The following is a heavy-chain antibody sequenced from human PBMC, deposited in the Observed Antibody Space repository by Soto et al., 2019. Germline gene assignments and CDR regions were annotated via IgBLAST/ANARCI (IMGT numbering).Heavy chain of an antibody. J-gene: IGHJ6*02. CDR2: IIPIFGTA. CDR3: ASRLGYGYCSGGSCYQYYYGMDV. D-gene: IGHD2-15*01. V-gene: IGHV1-69*13. CDR1: GGTFSSYA. Sequence: SVKVSCKASGGTFSSYAISWVRQAPGQGLEWMGGIIPIFGTANYAQKFQGRVTITADESTSTAYMELSSLRSEDTAVYYCASRLGYGYCSGGSCYQYYYGMDVWGQGTTVTVSS.